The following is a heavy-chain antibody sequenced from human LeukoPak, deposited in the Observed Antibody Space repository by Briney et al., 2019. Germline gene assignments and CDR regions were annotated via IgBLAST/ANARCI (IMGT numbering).Heavy chain of an antibody. V-gene: IGHV1-18*01. CDR3: ARDPDPWYCSSTSRPKDSWFDP. J-gene: IGHJ5*02. CDR2: ISAYNGNT. CDR1: VYTFTSYG. Sequence: GASVKVSCKASVYTFTSYGISWVRQSPGQGLEWMGWISAYNGNTNYAQKLQGRVTMTTDTSTSTAYMELRSLRSDDTAVYYCARDPDPWYCSSTSRPKDSWFDPWGQGTLVTVSS. D-gene: IGHD2-2*01.